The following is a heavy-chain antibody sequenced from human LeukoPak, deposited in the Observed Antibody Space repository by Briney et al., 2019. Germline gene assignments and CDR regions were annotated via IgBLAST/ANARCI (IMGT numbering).Heavy chain of an antibody. D-gene: IGHD3-16*01. Sequence: ASVKVSCKASGYTFTSYDINLVREATGQGLEWMGWMNPNSGNTGYAQKFQGRVTMTRNTSISTAYMELSSLRSEDTAVYYCARGGRLSSVWGTIYFYYREVWGKGTRVTVFS. J-gene: IGHJ6*03. CDR3: ARGGRLSSVWGTIYFYYREV. CDR1: GYTFTSYD. V-gene: IGHV1-8*01. CDR2: MNPNSGNT.